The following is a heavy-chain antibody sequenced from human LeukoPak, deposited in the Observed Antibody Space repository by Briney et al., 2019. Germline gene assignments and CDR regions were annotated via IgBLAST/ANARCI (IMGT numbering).Heavy chain of an antibody. Sequence: SETLSLTCTVSGGSISSYYWGWIRQPPGKGLEWIGYISYSGSTSYNPSLKSRVTISVDTSKNQFSLKLSSVTAADTAVYYCARTQARLLHDYWGQGTLVTVSS. V-gene: IGHV4-59*01. CDR1: GGSISSYY. CDR2: ISYSGST. J-gene: IGHJ4*02. CDR3: ARTQARLLHDY. D-gene: IGHD2-15*01.